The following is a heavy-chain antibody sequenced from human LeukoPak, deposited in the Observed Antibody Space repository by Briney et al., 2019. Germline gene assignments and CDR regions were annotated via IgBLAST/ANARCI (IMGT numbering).Heavy chain of an antibody. CDR2: IYYSGST. V-gene: IGHV4-39*01. J-gene: IGHJ4*02. D-gene: IGHD4-17*01. CDR3: ARQTTDFEY. Sequence: SETLSLTCTVSGGSISSSSYYWGWIRQPPGKGLEWIGSIYYSGSTYYNPSLKSRVTISVDTSKNQFSLKLSSVTAADTAVYYCARQTTDFEYWGQGTLVTVSS. CDR1: GGSISSSSYY.